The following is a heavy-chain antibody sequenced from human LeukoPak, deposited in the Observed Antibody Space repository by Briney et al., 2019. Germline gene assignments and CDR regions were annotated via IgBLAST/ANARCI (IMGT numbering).Heavy chain of an antibody. CDR2: IWYDGSNK. CDR1: GFTFSSYG. CDR3: ARDCLRGYSGSPAYGMDV. Sequence: PGGSLRLSCAASGFTFSSYGMPWVRQAPGKGLEWVAVIWYDGSNKYYADSVKGRFTISRDNSKNTLYLQMNSLRAEDTAVYYCARDCLRGYSGSPAYGMDVWGQGTTVTVSS. D-gene: IGHD5-12*01. V-gene: IGHV3-33*01. J-gene: IGHJ6*02.